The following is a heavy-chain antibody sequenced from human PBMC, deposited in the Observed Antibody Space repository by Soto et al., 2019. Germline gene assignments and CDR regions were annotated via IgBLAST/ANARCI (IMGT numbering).Heavy chain of an antibody. D-gene: IGHD4-17*01. CDR3: AHRGYGNYPRDNWFDP. Sequence: QITLKESGPTLVKPTQTLTLTCTFSGFSLTTAGAGVGWIRQPPGKALEWLALIYWNDDTRYSPSLKSRLTLNKDTSKNQVVLRMTNMDPVDTATYYCAHRGYGNYPRDNWFDPWGQGILVIVSS. CDR2: IYWNDDT. V-gene: IGHV2-5*01. CDR1: GFSLTTAGAG. J-gene: IGHJ5*02.